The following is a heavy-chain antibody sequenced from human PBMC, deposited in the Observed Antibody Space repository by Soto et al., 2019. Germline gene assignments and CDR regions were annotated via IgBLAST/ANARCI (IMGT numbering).Heavy chain of an antibody. Sequence: ASVKVSCKASGYTFTGYYMHWVRQAPGQGLEWMGWINPNSGGTNYAQKFQGWVTMTRDTSISTAYMELSRLRSDDTAVYYCARDIRIYCSSTSCSYYYYYGMDVWGQGTTVTVSS. D-gene: IGHD2-2*01. CDR3: ARDIRIYCSSTSCSYYYYYGMDV. CDR1: GYTFTGYY. J-gene: IGHJ6*02. CDR2: INPNSGGT. V-gene: IGHV1-2*04.